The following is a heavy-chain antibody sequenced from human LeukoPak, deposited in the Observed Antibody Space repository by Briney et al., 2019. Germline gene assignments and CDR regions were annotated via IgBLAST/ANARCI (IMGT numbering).Heavy chain of an antibody. CDR3: ARTPQFVAVAGYYFDY. D-gene: IGHD6-19*01. CDR1: GYSFTSYW. CDR2: IYPGDSDT. Sequence: GESLKLSCKGSGYSFTSYWIGWVRQMPGKGLEWMGIIYPGDSDTRYSPSFQGQVTISADKSISTAYLQWSSLKASDTAMYYCARTPQFVAVAGYYFDYWGQGTLVTVSS. J-gene: IGHJ4*02. V-gene: IGHV5-51*01.